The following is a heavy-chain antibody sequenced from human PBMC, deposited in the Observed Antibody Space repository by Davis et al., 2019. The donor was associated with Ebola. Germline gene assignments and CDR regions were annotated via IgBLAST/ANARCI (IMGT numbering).Heavy chain of an antibody. CDR2: IYYSGIT. Sequence: SETLSLTCSVSGGSISNYYWGWIRQPPRKGLEWIGSIYYSGITYYNPSLKSRVTISVDTSKNQFSLKLSSVTAADTAVYYCARAGRGYNWNYEDWGQGTLVTVSS. D-gene: IGHD1-7*01. CDR1: GGSISNYY. CDR3: ARAGRGYNWNYED. J-gene: IGHJ4*02. V-gene: IGHV4-39*07.